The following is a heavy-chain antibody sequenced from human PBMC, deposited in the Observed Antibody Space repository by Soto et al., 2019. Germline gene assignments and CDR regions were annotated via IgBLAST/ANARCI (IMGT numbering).Heavy chain of an antibody. V-gene: IGHV1-2*02. CDR2: INPNSGAT. CDR1: GYTFTGYY. J-gene: IGHJ6*02. Sequence: ASVKVSCKASGYTFTGYYMHWVRQAPGQGLEWMGWINPNSGATNYAQKFQGRVTITTDTSTSTAYMELSSLRSEDTAVYYCAGKSVQIVGATTGLYYYYGMDVWGQGTTVTVS. D-gene: IGHD1-26*01. CDR3: AGKSVQIVGATTGLYYYYGMDV.